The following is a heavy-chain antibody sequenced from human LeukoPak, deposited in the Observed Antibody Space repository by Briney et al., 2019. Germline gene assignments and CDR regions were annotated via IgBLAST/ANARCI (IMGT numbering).Heavy chain of an antibody. V-gene: IGHV5-51*01. D-gene: IGHD1-26*01. CDR2: IYPGDSDT. CDR1: GYSFTSYW. Sequence: GESLKISCKGSGYSFTSYWIGWVRQMPGKGLEWMGIIYPGDSDTRYSPSFQGQVTISADKSISTAYLQWSSLKASDTAMYYCARTHRGNGPTKNVPLWGQGTLVTVSS. CDR3: ARTHRGNGPTKNVPL. J-gene: IGHJ4*02.